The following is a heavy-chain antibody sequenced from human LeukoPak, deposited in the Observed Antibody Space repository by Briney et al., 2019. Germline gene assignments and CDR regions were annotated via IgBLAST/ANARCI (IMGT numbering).Heavy chain of an antibody. V-gene: IGHV5-51*01. CDR2: NYPGDSDT. CDR1: GYSFTSYW. D-gene: IGHD2-15*01. J-gene: IGHJ4*02. Sequence: GGSLKISCKGSGYSFTSYWVGWVRQMPGKGLEWMGINYPGDSDTRYSPSFRGQVAISADKSISTAYLQWSSLKASDTAMYYCARRRSCSGGSCYEDFDYWGQGTLVTVSS. CDR3: ARRRSCSGGSCYEDFDY.